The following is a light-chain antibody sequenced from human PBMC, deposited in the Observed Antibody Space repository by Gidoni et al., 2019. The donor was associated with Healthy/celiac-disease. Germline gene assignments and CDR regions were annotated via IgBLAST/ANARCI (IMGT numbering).Light chain of an antibody. Sequence: QSVLTQPPSASGTPGQRVTISCSGSSSNIGSNYVYWYQQPPGTAPKLLIYRNNHRPSGVPDRCSGSKSGTSASLAISGLRSEDEADYYCAAWDDSLSGRVFGGGTKLTVL. J-gene: IGLJ3*02. V-gene: IGLV1-47*01. CDR1: SSNIGSNY. CDR2: RNN. CDR3: AAWDDSLSGRV.